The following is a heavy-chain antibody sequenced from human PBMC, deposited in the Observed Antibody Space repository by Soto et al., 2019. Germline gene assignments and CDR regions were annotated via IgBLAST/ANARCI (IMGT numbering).Heavy chain of an antibody. V-gene: IGHV1-18*01. J-gene: IGHJ5*02. D-gene: IGHD2-15*01. Sequence: QVQLVQSGAGVKKPGASVKVSCKASGYTFTSYGISWVRQAPGQGLEWMGWISAYNGNTNYAQKLQGRVTMTTDTSTSTAYMELRSLRSDDTAVYYCARDFRYCSGGSCYPKGKPTHNWFDPWGQGTLVTVSS. CDR1: GYTFTSYG. CDR3: ARDFRYCSGGSCYPKGKPTHNWFDP. CDR2: ISAYNGNT.